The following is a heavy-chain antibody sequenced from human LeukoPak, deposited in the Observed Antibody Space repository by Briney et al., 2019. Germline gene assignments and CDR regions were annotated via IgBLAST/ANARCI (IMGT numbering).Heavy chain of an antibody. V-gene: IGHV1-69*13. CDR2: IIPIFGTA. J-gene: IGHJ3*02. D-gene: IGHD6-19*01. CDR3: AAQGIAVAGTRDDAFDI. CDR1: GGTFSSYA. Sequence: SVKVSCKASGGTFSSYAISWVRRAPGQGLEWMGGIIPIFGTANYAQKFQGRVTITADESTSTAYMELSSQRSEDTAVYYCAAQGIAVAGTRDDAFDIWGQGTMVTVSS.